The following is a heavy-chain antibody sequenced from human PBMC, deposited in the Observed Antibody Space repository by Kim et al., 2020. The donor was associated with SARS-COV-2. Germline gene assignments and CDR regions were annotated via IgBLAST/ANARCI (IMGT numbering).Heavy chain of an antibody. J-gene: IGHJ4*02. D-gene: IGHD6-19*01. CDR1: GFTFSSYA. V-gene: IGHV3-64D*06. CDR2: ISTNGGST. CDR3: VKERTSGWYDFDY. Sequence: GGSLRLSCSASGFTFSSYAMHWVRQAPGKGLEYVSGISTNGGSTYYADSVKDRFIISRDNSRNMLNLQMSSLRSEDTAVYYCVKERTSGWYDFDYRGQGTLVTLSS.